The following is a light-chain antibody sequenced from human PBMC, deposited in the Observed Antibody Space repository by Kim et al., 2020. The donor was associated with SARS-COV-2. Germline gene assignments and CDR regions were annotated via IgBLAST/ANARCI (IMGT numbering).Light chain of an antibody. CDR2: DAS. J-gene: IGKJ2*01. Sequence: EIVLTQSPATLSLSPGERATLSCRASQSVSSYLAWYQQKPGQAPRLLIYDASNRATGIAARFSGSGSGTDFTLTISSLEPEDFAVYYCQQRSNWPGYTFGQGTKLEI. CDR1: QSVSSY. CDR3: QQRSNWPGYT. V-gene: IGKV3-11*01.